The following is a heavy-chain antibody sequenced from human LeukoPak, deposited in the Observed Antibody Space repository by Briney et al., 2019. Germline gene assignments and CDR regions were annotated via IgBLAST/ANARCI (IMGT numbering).Heavy chain of an antibody. D-gene: IGHD3-10*01. J-gene: IGHJ6*03. CDR3: ARVYGVPSITMVRGESDYMDV. CDR1: GYTFTSYG. CDR2: ISAYNGNT. Sequence: ASVKVSCKASGYTFTSYGISWVRQAPGQGLEWMGWISAYNGNTNYAQELQGRVTMTTDTSTSTAYMELRSLRSDDTAVYYCARVYGVPSITMVRGESDYMDVWGKGTTVTISS. V-gene: IGHV1-18*01.